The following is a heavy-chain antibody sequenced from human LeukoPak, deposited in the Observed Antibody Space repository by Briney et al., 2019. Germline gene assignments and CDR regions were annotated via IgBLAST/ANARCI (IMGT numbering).Heavy chain of an antibody. Sequence: GGSLRLSCAASGFTFDDYAMHWVRQAPGKGLEWVSGISGSGGSTYYADSVKGRFTIPRDNSKNTLYLQMNSLRAEDTAVYYCAKDRTFDYWGQGTLVTVSS. CDR3: AKDRTFDY. CDR1: GFTFDDYA. V-gene: IGHV3-23*01. CDR2: ISGSGGST. J-gene: IGHJ4*02.